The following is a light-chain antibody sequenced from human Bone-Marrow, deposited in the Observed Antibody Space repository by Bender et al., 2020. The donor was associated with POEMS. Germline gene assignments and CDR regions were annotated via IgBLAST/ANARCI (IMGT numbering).Light chain of an antibody. J-gene: IGLJ2*01. V-gene: IGLV2-23*01. CDR3: CSHAGVTTLA. CDR2: EGT. Sequence: QSALTQPASVSGSPGQSITISCTGTNGDIGSHRFVSWYQQHPGKAPKLIIYEGTKRPSGVSDRFSASTSENTASLTIAGLQDEDEAHYYCCSHAGVTTLAFGGGTSLTVL. CDR1: NGDIGSHRF.